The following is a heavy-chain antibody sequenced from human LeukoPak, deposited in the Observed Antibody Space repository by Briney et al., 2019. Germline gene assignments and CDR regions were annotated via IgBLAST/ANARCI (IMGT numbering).Heavy chain of an antibody. D-gene: IGHD4-17*01. V-gene: IGHV2-5*02. CDR1: GFSLSTSGVG. J-gene: IGHJ4*02. Sequence: SGPTLVNPTQTLTLTCTFSGFSLSTSGVGGGWIRQPPGKALEWLALIYWDDAQRYSPSLRSRLAITKDTSKNQVVLTMTDMDPVDTATYYCAHRLGPAVTTGFDYWGQGTLVTVSS. CDR2: IYWDDAQ. CDR3: AHRLGPAVTTGFDY.